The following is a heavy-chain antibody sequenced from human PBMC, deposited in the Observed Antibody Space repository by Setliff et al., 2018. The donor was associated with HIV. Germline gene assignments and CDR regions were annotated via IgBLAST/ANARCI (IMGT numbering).Heavy chain of an antibody. CDR2: IIPILGIA. Sequence: GASVKVSCKASGGTFSSYAISWVRQAPGQGLEWMGGIIPILGIANYAQKFQGRVTITTDESTSTAYMELSSLRSEDTAVYYCARDTASSGFNDAFDIWGQGTMVTVS. CDR1: GGTFSSYA. D-gene: IGHD6-19*01. CDR3: ARDTASSGFNDAFDI. V-gene: IGHV1-69*10. J-gene: IGHJ3*02.